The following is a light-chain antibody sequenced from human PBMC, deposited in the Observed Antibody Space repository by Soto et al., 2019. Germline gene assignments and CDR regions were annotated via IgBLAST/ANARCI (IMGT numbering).Light chain of an antibody. J-gene: IGKJ1*01. CDR3: QQYSGWPQT. V-gene: IGKV3-15*01. CDR1: QSVSIN. CDR2: HTS. Sequence: EIVMTQSPATLSVSPGESATLSCRASQSVSINLAWYQQKPGQPPRLLIYHTSTRGTGIPARFSGSGSGTEFTLTISGLQSEDLAVYYCQQYSGWPQTFGQGTKVDIK.